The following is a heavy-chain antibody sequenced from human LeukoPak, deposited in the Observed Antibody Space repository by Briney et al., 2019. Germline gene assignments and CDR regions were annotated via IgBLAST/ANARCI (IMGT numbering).Heavy chain of an antibody. CDR1: GGTFSSYA. CDR3: ARDPVVDYYYYYGMDV. CDR2: IIPILGIA. V-gene: IGHV1-69*04. J-gene: IGHJ6*02. Sequence: ASVKVSCKASGGTFSSYAISWVRQAPGQGLEWMGRIIPILGIANYAQKFQGRVTITADKSTSTAYMELSSLRSEDTAVYYCARDPVVDYYYYYGMDVWGQGTTVTVSS. D-gene: IGHD2-15*01.